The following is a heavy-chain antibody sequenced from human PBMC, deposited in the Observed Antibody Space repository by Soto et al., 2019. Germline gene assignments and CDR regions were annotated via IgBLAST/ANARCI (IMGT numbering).Heavy chain of an antibody. Sequence: PGGSLRLSCAASAFTFSSYAMHWVRQAPAKGLEWVAVISYDGSNKYYADSVKGRFTISRDNSKNSLYLQMNSLRAEDTAVYYCARDLVAVAGPFDYWGQGTLVTVSS. CDR2: ISYDGSNK. V-gene: IGHV3-30-3*01. CDR1: AFTFSSYA. J-gene: IGHJ4*02. D-gene: IGHD6-19*01. CDR3: ARDLVAVAGPFDY.